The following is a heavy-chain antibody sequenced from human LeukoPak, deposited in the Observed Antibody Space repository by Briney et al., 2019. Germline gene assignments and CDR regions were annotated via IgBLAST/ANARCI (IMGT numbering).Heavy chain of an antibody. CDR3: ARALVPAATAFDI. CDR2: IYHSGST. V-gene: IGHV4-30-2*01. J-gene: IGHJ3*02. D-gene: IGHD2-2*01. Sequence: SETLSLTCTVSGGSISSGGYYWSWIRQPPGKGLEWIGYIYHSGSTYYNPSLKSRVTISVDRSKNQFSLKLSSVTAADTAVYYCARALVPAATAFDIWGQGTMVTVSS. CDR1: GGSISSGGYY.